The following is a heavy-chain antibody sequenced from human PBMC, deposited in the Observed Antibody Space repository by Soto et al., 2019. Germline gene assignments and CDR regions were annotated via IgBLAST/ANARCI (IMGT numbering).Heavy chain of an antibody. D-gene: IGHD3-10*01. CDR1: GGSISSSNW. CDR2: IYHTGST. Sequence: PSETLSLTCAVSGGSISSSNWWSWVRQPPGKGLEWIGEIYHTGSTNYNPSLKSRVTISVDKSKNQFSLKVSSVTAADTAVYYCARESAGSGKNNWFDPWGQGTLVTVSS. J-gene: IGHJ5*02. CDR3: ARESAGSGKNNWFDP. V-gene: IGHV4-4*02.